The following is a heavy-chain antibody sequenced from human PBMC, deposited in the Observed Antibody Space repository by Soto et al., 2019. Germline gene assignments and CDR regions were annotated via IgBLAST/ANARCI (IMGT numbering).Heavy chain of an antibody. Sequence: EVQLVESGGGLVQPGGSLRLSCAASGFTFSSYSMNWVRQAPGKGLEWVSYISSSSSTIYYADSVKGRFTISRDNAKNSLYLHMNSLRDEDTAVYYCALTQLRVGELSYWGPGTLVTVSS. CDR1: GFTFSSYS. CDR2: ISSSSSTI. J-gene: IGHJ4*02. CDR3: ALTQLRVGELSY. D-gene: IGHD3-16*02. V-gene: IGHV3-48*02.